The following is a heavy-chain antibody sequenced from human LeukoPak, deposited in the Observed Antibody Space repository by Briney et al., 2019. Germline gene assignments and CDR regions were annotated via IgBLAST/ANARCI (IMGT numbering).Heavy chain of an antibody. V-gene: IGHV4-34*01. J-gene: IGHJ4*02. CDR2: INHSGST. D-gene: IGHD3-22*01. CDR3: VVPDSSGYYSRGSFDY. CDR1: GGSFSGYY. Sequence: TSETLSLTCAVYGGSFSGYYWSWIRQPPGKGLEWIGEINHSGSTNYNPSLKSRVTISVDTSKNQFSLKLSSVTAADTAVYYCVVPDSSGYYSRGSFDYWGQGTLVTVSS.